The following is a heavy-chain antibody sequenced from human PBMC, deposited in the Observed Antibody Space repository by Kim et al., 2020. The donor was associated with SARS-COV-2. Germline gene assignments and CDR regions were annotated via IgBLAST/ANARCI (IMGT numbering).Heavy chain of an antibody. CDR2: INHSGST. CDR1: GGSFNSYY. D-gene: IGHD6-13*01. V-gene: IGHV4-34*01. Sequence: SETLSLTCAVYGGSFNSYYWNWIRQPPGTGLEWVGEINHSGSTNYNPSLKSRSTISLDTGRNQFSLKLNSVTAADTAVYYCSRGGIAAATDSWGQGSVVTVSS. CDR3: SRGGIAAATDS. J-gene: IGHJ5*02.